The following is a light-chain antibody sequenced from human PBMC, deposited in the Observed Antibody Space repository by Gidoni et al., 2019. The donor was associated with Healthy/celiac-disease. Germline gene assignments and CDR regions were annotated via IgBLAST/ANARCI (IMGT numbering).Light chain of an antibody. CDR3: AAWDDSLNGYWV. J-gene: IGLJ3*02. Sequence: QGVTISCSGSSSNIGSNTVNWYQQLPGTAPKLLIYSNNQRPSGVPDRFSGSKSGTSASLAISGLQSEDEADYYCAAWDDSLNGYWVFGGGTKLTVL. CDR2: SNN. V-gene: IGLV1-44*01. CDR1: SSNIGSNT.